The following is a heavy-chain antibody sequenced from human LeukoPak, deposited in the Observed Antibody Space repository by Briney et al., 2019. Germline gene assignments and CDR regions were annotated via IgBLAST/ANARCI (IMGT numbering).Heavy chain of an antibody. V-gene: IGHV1-2*02. Sequence: GASVKVSCKASGYTFTRYYVNWVRQAPGQGLEWMGWINPNSGGTNYAQKFQGRVTMTRDTSISTAYMELSSLRSEDTAVYYCARGAASAVAGDYYYYMDVWGKGTTVTVSS. J-gene: IGHJ6*03. CDR1: GYTFTRYY. CDR3: ARGAASAVAGDYYYYMDV. D-gene: IGHD6-19*01. CDR2: INPNSGGT.